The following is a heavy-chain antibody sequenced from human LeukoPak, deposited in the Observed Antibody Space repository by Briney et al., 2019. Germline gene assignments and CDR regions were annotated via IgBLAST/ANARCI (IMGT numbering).Heavy chain of an antibody. V-gene: IGHV3-53*01. Sequence: PGGSLRLSCAASGFTVSRSYMIWARQAPGKGLEWVSVIYSGGTTYYADSVKGRFTISRDNSKNTLYLQMNSLRAEDTAVYYCAKDRAPAAGDDAFDIWGQGTMVTVSS. CDR1: GFTVSRSY. J-gene: IGHJ3*02. D-gene: IGHD2-2*01. CDR3: AKDRAPAAGDDAFDI. CDR2: IYSGGTT.